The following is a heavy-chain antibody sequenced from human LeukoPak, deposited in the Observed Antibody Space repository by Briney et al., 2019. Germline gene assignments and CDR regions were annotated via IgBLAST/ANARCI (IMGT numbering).Heavy chain of an antibody. CDR2: VNQDGSEK. CDR1: GFTFTTYW. D-gene: IGHD6-13*01. V-gene: IGHV3-7*03. CDR3: AKGATYSNVRGRAFDI. Sequence: PGGSLRLSCAASGFTFTTYWMNWVRQAPGKGLQWVANVNQDGSEKYYVDSVKGRFTISRDNAKNSLYLQMNSLRAEDMALYYCAKGATYSNVRGRAFDIWGQGTMVTVSS. J-gene: IGHJ3*02.